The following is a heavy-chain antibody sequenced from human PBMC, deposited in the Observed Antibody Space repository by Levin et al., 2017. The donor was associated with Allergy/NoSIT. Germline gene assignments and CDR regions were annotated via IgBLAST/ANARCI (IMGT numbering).Heavy chain of an antibody. D-gene: IGHD5-18*01. CDR1: GFTFGDYA. J-gene: IGHJ4*02. CDR3: TRRGYSYGGDY. Sequence: GGSLGLSCTASGFTFGDYAMSWVRQAPGKGLEWVGFIRSKAYGGTTEYAASVKGRFTISRDDSKSIAYLQMNSLKTEDTAVYYCTRRGYSYGGDYWGQGTLVTVSS. CDR2: IRSKAYGGTT. V-gene: IGHV3-49*04.